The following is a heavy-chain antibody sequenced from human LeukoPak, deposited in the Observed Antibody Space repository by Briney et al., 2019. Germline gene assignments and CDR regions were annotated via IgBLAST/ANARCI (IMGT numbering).Heavy chain of an antibody. CDR2: IFHSGTT. J-gene: IGHJ4*02. CDR3: ARGGWNKFDY. V-gene: IGHV4-59*01. CDR1: GGSISSYY. Sequence: SETLSLTCTVSGGSISSYYWSWIRQPPGKGLEWIGFIFHSGTTNYNPSFKSRVTISVDTSKNQFSLKLSSVTAADTAVYYCARGGWNKFDYWGQGTLVTVSS. D-gene: IGHD3-22*01.